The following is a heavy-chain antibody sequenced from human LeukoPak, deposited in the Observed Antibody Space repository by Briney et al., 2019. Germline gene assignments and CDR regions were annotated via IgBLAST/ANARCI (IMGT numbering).Heavy chain of an antibody. CDR3: AKDLFITMIVVVNGAFDI. CDR1: GFTFDDYA. Sequence: GRSLRLSCAASGFTFDDYAMHWVRQAPGKGLEWVSGISWNSGSIGYADSVKGRFTISRDNAKNSLYLQMNSLRAEDTALYYCAKDLFITMIVVVNGAFDIWGQGTMVTVSS. D-gene: IGHD3-22*01. CDR2: ISWNSGSI. V-gene: IGHV3-9*01. J-gene: IGHJ3*02.